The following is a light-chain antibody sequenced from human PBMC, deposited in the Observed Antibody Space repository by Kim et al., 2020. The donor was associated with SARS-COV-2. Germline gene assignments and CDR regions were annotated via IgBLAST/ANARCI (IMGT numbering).Light chain of an antibody. Sequence: YPGERATLACRASQSVSSSYLAWYQQKPGQAPRLLIYGASSRATGIPDRFSGSGSGTDFTLTISRLEPEDFAVYYCQQYGSSPPITFGGGTKLEI. CDR1: QSVSSSY. V-gene: IGKV3-20*01. J-gene: IGKJ4*01. CDR2: GAS. CDR3: QQYGSSPPIT.